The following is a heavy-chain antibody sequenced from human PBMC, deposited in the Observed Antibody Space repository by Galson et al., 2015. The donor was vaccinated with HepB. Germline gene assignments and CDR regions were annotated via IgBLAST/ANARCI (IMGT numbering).Heavy chain of an antibody. J-gene: IGHJ4*02. CDR2: ISGSGGST. D-gene: IGHD1-26*01. Sequence: SLRLSCAASGFTFSSYAMSWVRQAPGKGLEWVSAISGSGGSTYYADSVKGRFTISRGNSKNTLYLQMNSLRAEDTAVYYCAKDPSRYSGSHYWGQGTLVTVSS. V-gene: IGHV3-23*01. CDR1: GFTFSSYA. CDR3: AKDPSRYSGSHY.